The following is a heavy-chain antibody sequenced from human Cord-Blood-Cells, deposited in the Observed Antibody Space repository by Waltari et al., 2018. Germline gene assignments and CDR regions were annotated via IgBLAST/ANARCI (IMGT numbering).Heavy chain of an antibody. V-gene: IGHV3-33*01. D-gene: IGHD2-2*01. J-gene: IGHJ4*02. Sequence: QVQLVESGGGVVQPGRSLRLSCAASGFTFSSYGMHWVRQAPGKGLDWVAVIWYEGINKYYADSVKGRFTISRDNSKNTLYLQMNSLRAEDTAVYYCARVPCSSTSCYYFDYWGQGTLVTVSS. CDR1: GFTFSSYG. CDR2: IWYEGINK. CDR3: ARVPCSSTSCYYFDY.